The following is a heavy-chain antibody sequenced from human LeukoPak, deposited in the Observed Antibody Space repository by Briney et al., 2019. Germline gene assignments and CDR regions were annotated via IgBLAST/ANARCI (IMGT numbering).Heavy chain of an antibody. J-gene: IGHJ3*02. D-gene: IGHD2-2*01. Sequence: PSETLSLTCTVSGGSISSGGYYWSWIRQPPGKGLEWIGYIYYSGSTNYNPSLKSRVTISVDTSKNQFSLKLSSVTAADTAVYYCARLGDIVVVPAAFDIWGQGTMVTVSS. CDR3: ARLGDIVVVPAAFDI. CDR2: IYYSGST. CDR1: GGSISSGGYY. V-gene: IGHV4-61*08.